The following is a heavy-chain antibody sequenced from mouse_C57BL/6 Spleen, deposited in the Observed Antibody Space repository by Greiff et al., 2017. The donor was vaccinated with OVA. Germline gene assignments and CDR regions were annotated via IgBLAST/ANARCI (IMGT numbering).Heavy chain of an antibody. J-gene: IGHJ2*01. Sequence: VQLQQSGPELVKPGASVKISCKASGYSFTGYYMNWVKQSPEKSLEWIGEINPSTGGTTYNQKFKAKATLTVDKSSSTAYMQLKSLTSEDSAVYYCASREGNGYYDYFDYWGQGTTLTVSS. D-gene: IGHD2-3*01. V-gene: IGHV1-42*01. CDR3: ASREGNGYYDYFDY. CDR1: GYSFTGYY. CDR2: INPSTGGT.